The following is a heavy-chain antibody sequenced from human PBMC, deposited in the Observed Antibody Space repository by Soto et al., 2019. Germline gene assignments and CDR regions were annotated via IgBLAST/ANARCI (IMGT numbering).Heavy chain of an antibody. J-gene: IGHJ5*02. Sequence: PSETLSLTCTVSAGSISSYYWSWIRQPPGKGLEWIGYIYYSGSTNYNPSLKSRVTISVDTSKNQFSLKLSSVTAADTAVYYCARSLRGYWFDPWGQGTLVTVSS. CDR3: ARSLRGYWFDP. CDR2: IYYSGST. D-gene: IGHD3-10*01. CDR1: AGSISSYY. V-gene: IGHV4-59*01.